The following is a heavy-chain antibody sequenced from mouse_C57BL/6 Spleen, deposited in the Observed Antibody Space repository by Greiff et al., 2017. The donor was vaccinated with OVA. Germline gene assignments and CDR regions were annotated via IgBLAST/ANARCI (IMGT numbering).Heavy chain of an antibody. V-gene: IGHV5-6*01. CDR3: ARHEGGGNSYYCDY. J-gene: IGHJ2*01. CDR2: ISSGGSYT. CDR1: GFTFSSYG. D-gene: IGHD2-1*01. Sequence: EVMLVESGGDLVKPGGSLKLSCAASGFTFSSYGMSWVRQTPDKRLEWVATISSGGSYTYYPDSVKGRFTISRDNAKNTLYLQMSSLKSEDTAMYYCARHEGGGNSYYCDYRGQGTTLTVSS.